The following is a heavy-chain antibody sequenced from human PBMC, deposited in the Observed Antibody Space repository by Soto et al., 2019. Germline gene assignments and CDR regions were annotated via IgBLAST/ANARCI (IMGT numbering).Heavy chain of an antibody. CDR3: AHSGYGYYFDY. D-gene: IGHD3-22*01. Sequence: SGPTLVHPTQTLTLPCTFSEFSLTTSGMRVSWIRQPPAKALEWLARIDWDDDKFYSTSLKTRLTISNDTSKNQVVLTMTNVDPVDTAWYYCAHSGYGYYFDYWGQGTLVTVSS. CDR2: IDWDDDK. V-gene: IGHV2-70*04. J-gene: IGHJ4*02. CDR1: EFSLTTSGMR.